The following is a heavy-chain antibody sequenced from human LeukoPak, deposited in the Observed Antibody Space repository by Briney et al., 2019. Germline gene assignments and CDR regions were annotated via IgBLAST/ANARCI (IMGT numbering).Heavy chain of an antibody. Sequence: GASVEVSCKASGFTFTRYGISWVRQAPGQGLEWMGWISAYNGDTKYAQKFQDRLTMTTETSTSAAYMELTSLRSDDTAVYYCARDPSNTSGWYAWADYWGQGTLVTVSS. J-gene: IGHJ4*02. CDR3: ARDPSNTSGWYAWADY. CDR2: ISAYNGDT. D-gene: IGHD6-19*01. CDR1: GFTFTRYG. V-gene: IGHV1-18*01.